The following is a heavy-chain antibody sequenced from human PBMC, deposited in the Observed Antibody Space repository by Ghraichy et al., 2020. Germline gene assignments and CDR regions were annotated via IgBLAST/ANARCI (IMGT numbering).Heavy chain of an antibody. D-gene: IGHD3-10*01. CDR2: INHSGST. CDR3: ARGHYYGSGSYYNDFDY. CDR1: GGSFSGYY. V-gene: IGHV4-34*01. J-gene: IGHJ4*02. Sequence: SETLSLTCAVYGGSFSGYYWSWIRQPPGKGLEWIGEINHSGSTNYNPSLKSRVTISVDTSKNQFSLKLSSVTAADTAVYYCARGHYYGSGSYYNDFDYWGQGTLVTVSS.